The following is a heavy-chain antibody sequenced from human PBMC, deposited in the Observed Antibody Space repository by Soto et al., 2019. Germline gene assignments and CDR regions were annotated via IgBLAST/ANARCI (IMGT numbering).Heavy chain of an antibody. D-gene: IGHD3-16*01. CDR2: ISWNSGSI. Sequence: GGSLRLSCAAPGFTFDDYAMHWVRQAPGKGLEWVSGISWNSGSIGYADSVKGRFTISRDNAKNSLYLQMNSLRAEDTALYYCAKDMGENTYYYGMDVWGQGTTVTVSS. V-gene: IGHV3-9*01. J-gene: IGHJ6*02. CDR1: GFTFDDYA. CDR3: AKDMGENTYYYGMDV.